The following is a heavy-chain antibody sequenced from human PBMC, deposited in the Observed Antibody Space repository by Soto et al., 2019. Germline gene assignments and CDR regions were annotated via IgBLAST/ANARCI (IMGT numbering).Heavy chain of an antibody. D-gene: IGHD3-22*01. CDR3: ARLYYSDSSGYYSFDY. Sequence: ITLKESGPTLVKPTQTLTLTCTFSGFSLSTSGVGVGWIRQPPGKAREWLALIYWNDEKRYSPSLKSRITITKDTSKNQVVLTMTNMDPVDTATYYCARLYYSDSSGYYSFDYWGQGTLVTVSA. J-gene: IGHJ4*02. CDR1: GFSLSTSGVG. CDR2: IYWNDEK. V-gene: IGHV2-5*01.